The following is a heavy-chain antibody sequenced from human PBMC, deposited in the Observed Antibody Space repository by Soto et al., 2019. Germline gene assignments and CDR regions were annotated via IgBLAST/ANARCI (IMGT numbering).Heavy chain of an antibody. CDR3: AADTTMIAGGGY. D-gene: IGHD3-22*01. J-gene: IGHJ4*02. CDR2: IDAGNGNT. Sequence: ASVKVSCKASGYTFTSYAMHWVRQAPGQRLEWMGWIDAGNGNTKYSQKFQGRVTITRDTSASTAYMELSSLRSEDTAVYYCAADTTMIAGGGYWGQGTLVTVSS. V-gene: IGHV1-3*01. CDR1: GYTFTSYA.